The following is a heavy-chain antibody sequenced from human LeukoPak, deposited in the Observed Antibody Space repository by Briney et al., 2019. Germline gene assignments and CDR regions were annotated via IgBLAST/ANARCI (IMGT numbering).Heavy chain of an antibody. Sequence: GESLKISCKGSGYSFTSYWIGWVRQMPGKGLEWMGIIYPSDSDTRYSPSFQGQVTISADKSISTAYLQWSSLKASDTAMYYCARRPRGYCSSTSCYFDYWGQGTLVTVSS. D-gene: IGHD2-2*03. V-gene: IGHV5-51*01. CDR2: IYPSDSDT. CDR3: ARRPRGYCSSTSCYFDY. CDR1: GYSFTSYW. J-gene: IGHJ4*02.